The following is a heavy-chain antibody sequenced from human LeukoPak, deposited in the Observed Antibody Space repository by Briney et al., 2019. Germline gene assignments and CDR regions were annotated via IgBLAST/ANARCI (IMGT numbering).Heavy chain of an antibody. V-gene: IGHV4-34*01. CDR2: INHSGST. D-gene: IGHD6-19*01. J-gene: IGHJ4*02. Sequence: PSETLSLTCAVYGGSFSGYYWSWIRQPPGKGLEWIGEINHSGSTNYNPSLKSRVTISVDTSKNQFSLKLSSVTAADTAVYYCARLVSVIAVAGLWGQGTLVTVSS. CDR1: GGSFSGYY. CDR3: ARLVSVIAVAGL.